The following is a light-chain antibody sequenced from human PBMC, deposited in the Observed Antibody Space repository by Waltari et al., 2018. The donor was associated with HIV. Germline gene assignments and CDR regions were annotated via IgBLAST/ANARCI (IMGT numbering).Light chain of an antibody. CDR3: QSYDRRLMWV. Sequence: HSLLTQPPSVSGAPGQRVTISCTGSSSNIGAGYDVHWYQQYPGTAPKLLSFQNINRPSGVPARFSGSKSVTSASLVITGLQAEDEADYYCQSYDRRLMWVFGGGTSLTV. CDR2: QNI. J-gene: IGLJ2*01. V-gene: IGLV1-40*01. CDR1: SSNIGAGYD.